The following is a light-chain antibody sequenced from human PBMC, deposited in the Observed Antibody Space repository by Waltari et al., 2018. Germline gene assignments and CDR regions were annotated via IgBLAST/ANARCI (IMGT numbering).Light chain of an antibody. V-gene: IGLV1-44*01. Sequence: QSVLTQPPSAYGTPGQRVTIPCSGSSSNIGSNTANWYQQLPGTAPKLLIYSNNQRPSGVPDRFPGSKSGTSASLAISGLQSEDEADYYCAAWYDSLNGVVFGGGTKLTVL. CDR1: SSNIGSNT. CDR2: SNN. J-gene: IGLJ2*01. CDR3: AAWYDSLNGVV.